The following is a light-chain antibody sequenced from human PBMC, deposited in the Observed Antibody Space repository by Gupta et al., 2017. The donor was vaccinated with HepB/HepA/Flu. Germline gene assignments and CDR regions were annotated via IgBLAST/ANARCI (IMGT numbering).Light chain of an antibody. CDR3: IHNIDPLRT. CDR1: RSLLHSDGKTY. Sequence: DIILTQPPLSLSVTPRQPASISCNSSRSLLHSDGKTYFYWYLQKPGQPPQLLIYEVSSRFSGVPDRFSGSGSGTDFTLTISRVEAEDVGVYYCIHNIDPLRTFGQGTKLEIK. V-gene: IGKV2D-29*01. CDR2: EVS. J-gene: IGKJ2*01.